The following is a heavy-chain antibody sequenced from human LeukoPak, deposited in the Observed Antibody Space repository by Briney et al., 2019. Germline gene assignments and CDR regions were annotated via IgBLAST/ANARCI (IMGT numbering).Heavy chain of an antibody. Sequence: GASVKVSCKASGGTFSSYAISWVRQAPGQGLEWMGRIIPILGIANYAQKFQGRVTITADKSTSTAYMELSSLRSEDTAVYYCARPWLPGAFDIWGQGTMVTVSS. CDR3: ARPWLPGAFDI. D-gene: IGHD5-24*01. CDR1: GGTFSSYA. J-gene: IGHJ3*02. V-gene: IGHV1-69*04. CDR2: IIPILGIA.